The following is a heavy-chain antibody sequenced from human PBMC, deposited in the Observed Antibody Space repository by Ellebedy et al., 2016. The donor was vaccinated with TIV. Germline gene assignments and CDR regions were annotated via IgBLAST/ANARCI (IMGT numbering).Heavy chain of an antibody. CDR2: INSDGSST. V-gene: IGHV3-74*01. J-gene: IGHJ6*02. D-gene: IGHD6-19*01. Sequence: PGGSLRLSCAASGFTFSSYWMHWVRQAPGKGLVWVSRINSDGSSTSYADSVKGRFTISRDNAKNSLFLQMNSLRAEDTAVYYCAGGTGWLMDVWGQGTTVTVSS. CDR3: AGGTGWLMDV. CDR1: GFTFSSYW.